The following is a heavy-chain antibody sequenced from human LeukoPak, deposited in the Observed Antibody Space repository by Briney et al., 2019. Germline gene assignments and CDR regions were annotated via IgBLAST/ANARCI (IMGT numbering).Heavy chain of an antibody. CDR1: GGSISSSSYY. J-gene: IGHJ4*02. V-gene: IGHV4-39*07. CDR2: IYYSGST. CDR3: ARVVPAAIGGTDY. D-gene: IGHD2-2*02. Sequence: SETLSLTCTVSGGSISSSSYYWGWIRQPPGKGLEWIGSIYYSGSTYSNPSLKSRVTISVDTSKNQFSLKLSSVTAADTAVYYCARVVPAAIGGTDYWGQGTLVTVSS.